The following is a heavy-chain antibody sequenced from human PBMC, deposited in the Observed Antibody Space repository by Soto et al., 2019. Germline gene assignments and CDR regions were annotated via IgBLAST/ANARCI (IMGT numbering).Heavy chain of an antibody. V-gene: IGHV3-23*01. J-gene: IGHJ4*02. CDR2: VGPNGIVK. Sequence: VRQPLGKGLEWVSVVGPNGIVKYYAGAVQGRFIISRDNFKSTLDLQMNSLRAEDTAIYYCARSYGLGSSNYFDFWGQGIPVTVSS. CDR3: ARSYGLGSSNYFDF. D-gene: IGHD6-6*01.